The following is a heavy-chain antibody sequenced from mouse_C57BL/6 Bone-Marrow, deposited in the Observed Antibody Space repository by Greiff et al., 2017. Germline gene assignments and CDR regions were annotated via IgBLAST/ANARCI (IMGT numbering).Heavy chain of an antibody. V-gene: IGHV5-6*01. CDR2: ISRGGSYT. CDR3: ARTVRTY. CDR1: GFTFSSYG. D-gene: IGHD1-1*01. Sequence: EVLLVESGGDLVKPGGSLKLSCAASGFTFSSYGMSWVRQTPEKGLEWVATISRGGSYTYYPESVKGRFTISRDNDKNTMYLQMSSLTSEDTAMYYCARTVRTYGCQGTLVTVSA. J-gene: IGHJ3*01.